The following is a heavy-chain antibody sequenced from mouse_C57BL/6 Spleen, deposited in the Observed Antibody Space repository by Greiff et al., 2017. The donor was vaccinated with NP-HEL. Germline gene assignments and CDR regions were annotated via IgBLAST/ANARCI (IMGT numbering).Heavy chain of an antibody. J-gene: IGHJ2*01. CDR1: GYAFSSSW. D-gene: IGHD1-1*01. CDR2: IYPGDGDT. Sequence: VQLKESGPELVKPGASVKISCKASGYAFSSSWMNWVKQRPGKGLEWIGRIYPGDGDTNYNGKFKGKATLTADKSSSTAYMQLSSLTSEDSAVYFCARRTHFDYSSSTFDYWGQGTTLTVSS. CDR3: ARRTHFDYSSSTFDY. V-gene: IGHV1-82*01.